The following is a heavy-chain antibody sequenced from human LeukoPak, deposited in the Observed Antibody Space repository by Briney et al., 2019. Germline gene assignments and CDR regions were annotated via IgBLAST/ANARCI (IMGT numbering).Heavy chain of an antibody. CDR3: ARDRARADY. V-gene: IGHV3-21*01. CDR1: GFTFSSYS. J-gene: IGHJ4*02. D-gene: IGHD3-10*01. CDR2: ISGSSNYI. Sequence: GGSLRLSCAASGFTFSSYSMNWVRQAPGKGLEWVSSISGSSNYIYYADSVKGRFTISRDNGKNSLYLQMNSLRAEDTAVHYCARDRARADYWGQGTLVTVSS.